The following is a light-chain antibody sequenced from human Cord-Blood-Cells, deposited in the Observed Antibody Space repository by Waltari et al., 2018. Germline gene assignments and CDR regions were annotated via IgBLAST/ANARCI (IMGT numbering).Light chain of an antibody. CDR2: GAS. CDR3: QQYGSSPGT. V-gene: IGKV3-20*01. Sequence: EIVLTQSPGTLSLSPGERATLSCRASQSVSSSYLAWYQQKPGQAPRLLIYGASSRATGIPDRFSGSGSGTDFTLTISRLEPEDFAVYYCQQYGSSPGTFGQGP. CDR1: QSVSSSY. J-gene: IGKJ1*01.